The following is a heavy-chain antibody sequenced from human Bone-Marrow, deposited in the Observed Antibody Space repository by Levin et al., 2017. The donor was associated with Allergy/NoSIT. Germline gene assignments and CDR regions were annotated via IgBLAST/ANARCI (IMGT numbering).Heavy chain of an antibody. Sequence: PGESLKISCKASGYTFTSYGISWVRQAPGQGLEWMGWISAYNGNTNYAQKLQGRVTMTTDTSTSTAYMELRSLRSDDTAVYYCARKTTVTTLGAFDIWGQGTMVTVSS. CDR1: GYTFTSYG. D-gene: IGHD4-17*01. CDR2: ISAYNGNT. J-gene: IGHJ3*02. CDR3: ARKTTVTTLGAFDI. V-gene: IGHV1-18*01.